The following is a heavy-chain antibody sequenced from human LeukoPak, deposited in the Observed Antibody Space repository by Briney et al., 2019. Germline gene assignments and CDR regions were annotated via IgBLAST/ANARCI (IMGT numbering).Heavy chain of an antibody. CDR2: ISGSGEST. J-gene: IGHJ4*02. V-gene: IGHV3-23*01. CDR1: GFTFSIYW. CDR3: AKWGSGSYYKGSFDY. Sequence: GGSLRLSCAASGFTFSIYWMSWVRQAPGKGLEWVSTISGSGESTYYADSVKGRFTISRDNSKNTLYLQMNSLRAEDTAVYYCAKWGSGSYYKGSFDYWGQGTLVTVSS. D-gene: IGHD3-10*01.